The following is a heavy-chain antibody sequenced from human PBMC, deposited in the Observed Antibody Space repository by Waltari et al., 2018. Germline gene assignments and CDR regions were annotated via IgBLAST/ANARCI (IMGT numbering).Heavy chain of an antibody. V-gene: IGHV4-59*01. CDR2: IYYSGST. Sequence: QVQLQESGPGLVKPSETLSLTCTVSGGSISSYYWSWIRQPPGKGLEWIGYIYYSGSTNYNPSLKSRVTISVDTSKNQFSLKLSSVTAADTAVYYCARAIFGVVMLFDYWGQGTLVTVSS. D-gene: IGHD3-3*01. CDR1: GGSISSYY. CDR3: ARAIFGVVMLFDY. J-gene: IGHJ4*02.